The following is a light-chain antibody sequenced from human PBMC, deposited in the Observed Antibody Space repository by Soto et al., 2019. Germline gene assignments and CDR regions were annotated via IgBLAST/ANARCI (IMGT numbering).Light chain of an antibody. V-gene: IGKV1-9*01. Sequence: DIQLTQSPSFLSASMGDRVTITCRASQDIRSYLAWYQQMPGKAPKLLIYAASTLQSGVPSRFSGSGSGTEFTLTISPLQPEDFATYYCQQLDSNPITFGQGTRL. J-gene: IGKJ5*01. CDR2: AAS. CDR1: QDIRSY. CDR3: QQLDSNPIT.